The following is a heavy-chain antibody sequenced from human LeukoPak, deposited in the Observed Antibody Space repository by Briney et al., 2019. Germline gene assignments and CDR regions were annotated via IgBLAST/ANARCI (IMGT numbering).Heavy chain of an antibody. CDR3: AREKGRGVISPYYDY. D-gene: IGHD3-10*01. V-gene: IGHV3-53*01. Sequence: PGGSLRLSCAASGLTVRNNFMSWVRQAPGRGLEWVSVIYSDGSTYYEDSVKGRFTISRDTSKNTLSLQMNSLGVEDTAVYYCAREKGRGVISPYYDYWGQGTRVTVSS. J-gene: IGHJ4*02. CDR1: GLTVRNNF. CDR2: IYSDGST.